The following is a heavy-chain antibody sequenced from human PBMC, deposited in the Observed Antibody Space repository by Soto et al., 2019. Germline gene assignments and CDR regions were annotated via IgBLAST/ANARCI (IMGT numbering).Heavy chain of an antibody. CDR3: ARGRKWLRFSPLDY. CDR2: INHSGST. Sequence: SETLSLTCAVYGGSFSGYYWSWIRQPPGKGLEWIGEINHSGSTNYNPSLKSRVTISVDTSKNQFSLKLSSVTAADTAVYYCARGRKWLRFSPLDYWGQGTLVTVSS. J-gene: IGHJ4*02. D-gene: IGHD5-12*01. CDR1: GGSFSGYY. V-gene: IGHV4-34*01.